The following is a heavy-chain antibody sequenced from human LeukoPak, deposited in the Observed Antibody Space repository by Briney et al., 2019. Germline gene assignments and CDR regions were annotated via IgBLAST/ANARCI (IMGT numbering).Heavy chain of an antibody. CDR3: ARRLYSSSWVGVDY. Sequence: ASVKVSCKASGYTFTSYDINWVRQATGQGLEWMGWMNPNSGNTGYAQKFQGRVTITRNTSISTAYMELSSLRSEDTAVYYCARRLYSSSWVGVDYWGQGTLVTVSS. CDR2: MNPNSGNT. D-gene: IGHD6-13*01. J-gene: IGHJ4*02. CDR1: GYTFTSYD. V-gene: IGHV1-8*03.